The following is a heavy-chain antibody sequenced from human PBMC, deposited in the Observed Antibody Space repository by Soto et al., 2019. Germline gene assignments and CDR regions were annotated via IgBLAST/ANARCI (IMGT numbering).Heavy chain of an antibody. CDR3: AREGRYNWNDGATAAFDI. CDR2: ISSSGSTI. V-gene: IGHV3-11*01. D-gene: IGHD1-20*01. Sequence: GGSPRLSCAASGFTFSDYYMSWIRQAPGKGLEWVSYISSSGSTIYYADSVKGRFTISRDNAKNSLYLQMNSLRAEDTAVYYCAREGRYNWNDGATAAFDIWGQGTMVTVSS. J-gene: IGHJ3*02. CDR1: GFTFSDYY.